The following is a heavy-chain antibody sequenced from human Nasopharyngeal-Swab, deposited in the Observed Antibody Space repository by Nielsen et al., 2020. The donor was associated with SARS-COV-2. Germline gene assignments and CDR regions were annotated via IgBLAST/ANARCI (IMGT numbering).Heavy chain of an antibody. CDR3: ARQGAVAGYYYYYMDV. V-gene: IGHV5-51*01. CDR2: IYPGDSDT. CDR1: GYSFTSYW. Sequence: GESLKISCKGSGYSFTSYWIGWVRQVPGKGLEWMGIIYPGDSDTRYSPSFQGQVTISADKSISTAYLQWSSLKASDTAMYYCARQGAVAGYYYYYMDVWGKGTTVTVSS. J-gene: IGHJ6*03. D-gene: IGHD6-19*01.